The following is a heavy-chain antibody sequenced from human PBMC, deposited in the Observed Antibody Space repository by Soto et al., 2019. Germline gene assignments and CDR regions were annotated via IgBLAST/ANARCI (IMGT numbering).Heavy chain of an antibody. CDR1: GGTVSSYA. Sequence: QVHLVQSGAEVKKPGSSVKVSCKASGGTVSSYAITWVRQAPGKGLEWMGVFIPIFVSAHYAQKFQGRVTITADESTSTAYMELSGLRSEDTAIYYCASDLSSDSTGFRGYDLWGQGTLVTVSS. CDR3: ASDLSSDSTGFRGYDL. D-gene: IGHD3-22*01. J-gene: IGHJ4*02. CDR2: FIPIFVSA. V-gene: IGHV1-69*01.